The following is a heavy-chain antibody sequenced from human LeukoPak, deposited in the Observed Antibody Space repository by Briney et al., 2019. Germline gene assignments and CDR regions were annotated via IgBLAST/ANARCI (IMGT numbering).Heavy chain of an antibody. CDR2: ISYDGSNK. Sequence: GRSLRLSCAASGFTFSSYGMHWVRQAPGKGLEWVAVISYDGSNKYYADSVKGRYTISRDNSKNTLYLQMNSLRAEDTAVYYCAKVVYDSSGYVDYWGQGTLVTVPS. CDR3: AKVVYDSSGYVDY. CDR1: GFTFSSYG. V-gene: IGHV3-30*18. J-gene: IGHJ4*02. D-gene: IGHD3-22*01.